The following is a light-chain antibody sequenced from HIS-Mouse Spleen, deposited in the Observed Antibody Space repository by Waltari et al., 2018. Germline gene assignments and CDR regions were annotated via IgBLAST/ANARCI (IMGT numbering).Light chain of an antibody. CDR3: YSTDSSGNQRV. V-gene: IGLV3-10*01. Sequence: SYALTQPPSVSVSPGQPARITCPGDALPTKYAYWYQQKSGQAPVLIIYEDSKRRSGIPERIYGSSSRTTATLTISGAQVEDEADYYCYSTDSSGNQRVFGGGTKLTVL. CDR2: EDS. J-gene: IGLJ2*01. CDR1: ALPTKY.